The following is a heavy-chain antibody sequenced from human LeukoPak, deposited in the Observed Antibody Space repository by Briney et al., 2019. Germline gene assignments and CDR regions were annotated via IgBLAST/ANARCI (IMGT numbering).Heavy chain of an antibody. D-gene: IGHD3-10*01. Sequence: GTSVKVSCKASGYTFTSYDINWVRQATGQGLEWMGWMNPNSGNTGYAQKFQGRVTITRNTSISTAYMELSSLRSEDTAVYYCARGVLVRGRLLYYFDYRGQGTLVTVSS. V-gene: IGHV1-8*03. CDR2: MNPNSGNT. CDR3: ARGVLVRGRLLYYFDY. CDR1: GYTFTSYD. J-gene: IGHJ4*02.